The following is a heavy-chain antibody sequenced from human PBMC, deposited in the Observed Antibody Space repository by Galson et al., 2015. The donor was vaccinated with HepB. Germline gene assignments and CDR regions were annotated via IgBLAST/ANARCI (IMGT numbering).Heavy chain of an antibody. Sequence: SLRLSCAASGFSFNSYWMSWVRQAPGKGLEWVANINQDGSETYYADSVRGRFTISRDNAKNSHHLQMNSLRAEDTAVYYCAKDHGRVGATNDYWGQGALVTVSS. V-gene: IGHV3-7*03. J-gene: IGHJ4*02. CDR3: AKDHGRVGATNDY. CDR1: GFSFNSYW. CDR2: INQDGSET. D-gene: IGHD1-26*01.